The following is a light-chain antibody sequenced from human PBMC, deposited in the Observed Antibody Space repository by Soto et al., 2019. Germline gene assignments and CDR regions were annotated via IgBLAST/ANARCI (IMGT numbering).Light chain of an antibody. CDR2: EVS. V-gene: IGLV2-8*01. CDR1: SSDIGAYNY. CDR3: TSYVGRDTGV. J-gene: IGLJ3*02. Sequence: QSALTQPPSASGSPGQSVTISCTGTSSDIGAYNYVSWYQQYPGKAPKLMIYEVSKRPSGVPDCFSGSKSGNTASLTVSWLHTEDEADYYCTSYVGRDTGVFGGGTKVTVL.